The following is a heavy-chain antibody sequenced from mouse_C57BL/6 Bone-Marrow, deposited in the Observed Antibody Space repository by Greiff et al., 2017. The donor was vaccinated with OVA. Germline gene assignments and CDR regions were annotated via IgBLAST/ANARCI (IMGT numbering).Heavy chain of an antibody. CDR3: ASHLWYFDV. Sequence: EVQLVESGPGLVKPSQSLSLTCSVTGYSITSGYYWNWIRQFPGNKLEWMGYISYDGSNNYNPSLKNRISITRDTSKNQFFLKLNSVTTEDTATYYCASHLWYFDVWGTGTTVTVSS. CDR2: ISYDGSN. J-gene: IGHJ1*03. V-gene: IGHV3-6*01. CDR1: GYSITSGYY.